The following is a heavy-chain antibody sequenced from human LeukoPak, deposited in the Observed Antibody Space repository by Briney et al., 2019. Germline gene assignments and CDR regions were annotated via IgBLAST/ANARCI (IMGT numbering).Heavy chain of an antibody. CDR1: GGSFSANY. V-gene: IGHV4-34*01. J-gene: IGHJ4*02. Sequence: SETLSLTCVVYGGSFSANYWTWIRQTPGMGLEWIGEINHGGNTNYNPSLMSRVIMSVDTSKNQLSLRVNSVTAADTAVYFCARGGGYCSGGSCYVDFWGPGALVTVSS. CDR2: INHGGNT. CDR3: ARGGGYCSGGSCYVDF. D-gene: IGHD2-15*01.